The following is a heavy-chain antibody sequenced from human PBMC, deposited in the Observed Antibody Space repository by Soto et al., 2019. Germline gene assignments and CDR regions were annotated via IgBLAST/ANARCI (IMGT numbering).Heavy chain of an antibody. CDR1: GGSISSYY. D-gene: IGHD2-2*01. CDR3: ARRLRKDIVVVPAAMPYYYYYMDV. CDR2: IYYSGST. Sequence: PSETLSLTCTVSGGSISSYYLSWIRQPPGKGLEWIGYIYYSGSTNYNPSLKSRVTISVDTSKNQFSLKLSSVTAADTAVYYCARRLRKDIVVVPAAMPYYYYYMDVWGKGTTVTVSS. J-gene: IGHJ6*03. V-gene: IGHV4-59*01.